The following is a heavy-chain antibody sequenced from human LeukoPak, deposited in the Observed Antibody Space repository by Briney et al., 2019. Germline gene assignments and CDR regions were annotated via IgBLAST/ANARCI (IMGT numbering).Heavy chain of an antibody. D-gene: IGHD6-25*01. CDR1: GYSFTSYW. V-gene: IGHV5-51*01. CDR2: IYPGDSDT. Sequence: GESLKISCKGSGYSFTSYWIGWVRQMPGRGLEWMGIIYPGDSDTRYSPSFQGQVTISADKSISTAYPQWSSLKASDTAMYYCARHDPILSVSGDYWGQGTLVTVSS. J-gene: IGHJ4*02. CDR3: ARHDPILSVSGDY.